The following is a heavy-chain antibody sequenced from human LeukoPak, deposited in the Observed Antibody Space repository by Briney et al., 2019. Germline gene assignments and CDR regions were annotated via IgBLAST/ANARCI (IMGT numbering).Heavy chain of an antibody. D-gene: IGHD3-3*01. CDR1: GGTFSSYA. Sequence: ASVKVSCKASGGTFSSYAISWVRQAPGQGLEWMGGIIPIFGTANYAQKFQGRVTITTDESTSTAYMELSSLRSEDTAVYYCARSGVSRFLEWARPYYYYMDVWGKGTTVTVSS. CDR3: ARSGVSRFLEWARPYYYYMDV. V-gene: IGHV1-69*05. CDR2: IIPIFGTA. J-gene: IGHJ6*03.